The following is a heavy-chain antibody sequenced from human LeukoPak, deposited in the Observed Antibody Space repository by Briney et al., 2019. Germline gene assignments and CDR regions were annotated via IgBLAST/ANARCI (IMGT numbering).Heavy chain of an antibody. Sequence: GGSLRLSCAASGFIVSSSYMSWVRQAPGKGLEWVSVIYSSGSTDYADSVKGRFTISRDNSKNTLSLQMNSLRVEDTAVYYCARDPGGDNAYWGQGTLVTVSS. CDR3: ARDPGGDNAY. V-gene: IGHV3-66*01. CDR1: GFIVSSSY. CDR2: IYSSGST. J-gene: IGHJ4*02. D-gene: IGHD4-17*01.